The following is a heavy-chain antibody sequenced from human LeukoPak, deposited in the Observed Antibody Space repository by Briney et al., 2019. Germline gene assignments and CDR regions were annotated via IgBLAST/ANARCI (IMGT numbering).Heavy chain of an antibody. CDR2: ISSSSSYI. D-gene: IGHD3-10*01. CDR1: GFTLSSYS. J-gene: IGHJ6*03. CDR3: ARASGYYYYMDV. V-gene: IGHV3-21*01. Sequence: GGSLRLSCAASGFTLSSYSMNWVRQAPGKGLEWVSSISSSSSYIYYADSVKGRFTISRDNAKNSLYLQMNSLRAEDTAVYYCARASGYYYYMDVWGKGTTVTVSS.